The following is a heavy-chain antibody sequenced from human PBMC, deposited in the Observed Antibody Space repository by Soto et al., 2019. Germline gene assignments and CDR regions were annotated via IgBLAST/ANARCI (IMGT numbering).Heavy chain of an antibody. CDR3: VKDNNWADPG. D-gene: IGHD3-16*01. CDR2: ISGNSDTT. CDR1: GFIFSTNG. V-gene: IGHV3-23*01. Sequence: GGSLRLSCAASGFIFSTNGMIWVRQPPGKGLEWVSIISGNSDTTFYADSVKGRFTVSRDNSKNTLYLQMNSLRVEDTAIYHCVKDNNWADPGWGQGTLVTVSS. J-gene: IGHJ4*02.